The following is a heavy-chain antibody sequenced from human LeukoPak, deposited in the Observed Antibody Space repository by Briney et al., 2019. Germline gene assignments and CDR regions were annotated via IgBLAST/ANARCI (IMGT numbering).Heavy chain of an antibody. J-gene: IGHJ5*02. Sequence: ASVKVSCKASGGTFSSYAISWVRQAPGQGLEWMGWISAYNGNTNYAQKLQGRVTMTTDTSTSTAYMELRSLRSDDTAVYYCARFTPSSGYLAWGQGTLVTVSS. CDR1: GGTFSSYA. D-gene: IGHD3-22*01. CDR3: ARFTPSSGYLA. CDR2: ISAYNGNT. V-gene: IGHV1-18*01.